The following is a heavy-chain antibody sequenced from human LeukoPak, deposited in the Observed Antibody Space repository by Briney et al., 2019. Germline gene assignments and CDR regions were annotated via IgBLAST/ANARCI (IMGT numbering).Heavy chain of an antibody. CDR3: ARHQFRGFLDDN. Sequence: SETLSLTCTVSGGSISSHYWSWIRQPPGKGLEWIGCIYYSGNTNYNPSLESRVTISVDTSKNQFSLKLSSVTAADTAVYYCARHQFRGFLDDNWGQGTLVTVSS. CDR1: GGSISSHY. D-gene: IGHD3-10*01. CDR2: IYYSGNT. J-gene: IGHJ4*02. V-gene: IGHV4-59*08.